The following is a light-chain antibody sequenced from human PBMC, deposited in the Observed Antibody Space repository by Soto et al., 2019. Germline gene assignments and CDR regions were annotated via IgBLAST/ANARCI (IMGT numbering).Light chain of an antibody. Sequence: QLVLSQSSSASASLGSSVKFTCTLSSGHSSYIIAWHQQQPGKAPRYLMKLEGSGTYNKGSEVPDRFSGSSSGADRYLTISNLQFEDEADYYCETWDSNSWVFGGGTKLTVL. CDR1: SGHSSYI. CDR2: LEGSGTY. CDR3: ETWDSNSWV. J-gene: IGLJ3*02. V-gene: IGLV4-60*02.